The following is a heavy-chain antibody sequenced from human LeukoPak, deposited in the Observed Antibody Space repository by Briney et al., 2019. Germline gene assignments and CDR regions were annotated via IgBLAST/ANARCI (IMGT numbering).Heavy chain of an antibody. V-gene: IGHV3-23*01. J-gene: IGHJ4*02. Sequence: GGSLRLSCVGPGFTFRSHAMSWVRQASEKGLEFVSGIYENGGTTYYADSVKGRFSISRDNSKNTLYLQMDSLRGEDTAVYYCAKDFRIGYSAHFDYWGQGALVTVSS. CDR1: GFTFRSHA. D-gene: IGHD2-21*01. CDR3: AKDFRIGYSAHFDY. CDR2: IYENGGTT.